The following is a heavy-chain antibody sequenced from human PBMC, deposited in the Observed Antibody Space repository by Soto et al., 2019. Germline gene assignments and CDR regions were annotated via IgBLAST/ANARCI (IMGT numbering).Heavy chain of an antibody. CDR3: ARSQGSSTSLEIYYYYYYGMDV. D-gene: IGHD2-2*01. Sequence: QVQLVQSGAEVQKPGSSVKVSCKASGGTFSSYAISWLRQAPGQGLEWMGGIIAISGTANYAQKFQGRVTITADESTSTVSMELSSLRSEDTAVYFCARSQGSSTSLEIYYYYYYGMDVWGQGTTVTVSS. CDR2: IIAISGTA. CDR1: GGTFSSYA. V-gene: IGHV1-69*01. J-gene: IGHJ6*02.